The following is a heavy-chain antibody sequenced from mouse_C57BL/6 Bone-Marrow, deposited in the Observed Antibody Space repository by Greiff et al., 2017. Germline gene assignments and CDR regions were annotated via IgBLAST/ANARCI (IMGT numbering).Heavy chain of an antibody. CDR1: GYTFTSYW. CDR2: IHPNSGST. J-gene: IGHJ4*01. D-gene: IGHD2-3*01. V-gene: IGHV1-64*01. CDR3: AREIDCYYGYAMDY. Sequence: QVQLQQPGAELVKPGASVKLSCKASGYTFTSYWMHWVKQRPGQGLEWIGMIHPNSGSTNYNEKFKSKATLTVDKSSSTAYMQLSSLTSEDSAVYYCAREIDCYYGYAMDYWGQGTSVTVSS.